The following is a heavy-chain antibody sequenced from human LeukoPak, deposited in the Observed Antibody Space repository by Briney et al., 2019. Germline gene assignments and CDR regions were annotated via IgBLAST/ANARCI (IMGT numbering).Heavy chain of an antibody. J-gene: IGHJ4*02. D-gene: IGHD6-19*01. Sequence: GRSLRLSCAASGCTFSSYEMHWVLQAPGKGLEWVSYISSSGSTIYYADSVKGRFTISRDNAKNSLYLQMNSLRAEDTAVYYCVRAYHSSGWYRIDYWGQGTLVTVSS. CDR2: ISSSGSTI. CDR1: GCTFSSYE. CDR3: VRAYHSSGWYRIDY. V-gene: IGHV3-48*03.